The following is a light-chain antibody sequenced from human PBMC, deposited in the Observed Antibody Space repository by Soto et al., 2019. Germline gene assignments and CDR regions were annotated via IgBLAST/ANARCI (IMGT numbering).Light chain of an antibody. Sequence: EIVLTQSPGTLSLSPGEGATLSCRASQSVSNTYLTWYQQKPGQAPRLLIYDASTRATGIPDRFTGSGSGADFTLTINRLEPEDFAVYYCQRYDTSPYTFGQGTKLEIK. CDR1: QSVSNTY. V-gene: IGKV3-20*01. CDR3: QRYDTSPYT. CDR2: DAS. J-gene: IGKJ2*01.